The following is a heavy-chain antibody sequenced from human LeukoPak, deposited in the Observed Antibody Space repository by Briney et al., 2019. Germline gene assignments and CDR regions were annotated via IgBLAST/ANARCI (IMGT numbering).Heavy chain of an antibody. Sequence: GSSVKVSCKASGYTFTGYYMHWVRQAPGQGREWMGWINPNSGGTNYAQKFQGRVTMTRDTSISTAYMELSRLRSDDTAVYYCARVSNPGYSSGWYVGDYWGQGTLVTVSS. J-gene: IGHJ4*02. D-gene: IGHD6-19*01. V-gene: IGHV1-2*02. CDR3: ARVSNPGYSSGWYVGDY. CDR1: GYTFTGYY. CDR2: INPNSGGT.